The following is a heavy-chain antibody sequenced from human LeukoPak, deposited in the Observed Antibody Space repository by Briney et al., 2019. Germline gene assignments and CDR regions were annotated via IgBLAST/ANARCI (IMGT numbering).Heavy chain of an antibody. J-gene: IGHJ4*02. CDR3: ARAPDSYDSSGFLDY. V-gene: IGHV1-2*02. CDR2: INPNSGGT. Sequence: VASVTVSCKASGYTFTGYYMHWVRQAPGQGLEWMGWINPNSGGTNSAQKFQGRVTMTRDTSISTAYMELSRLRSDDTAVYYCARAPDSYDSSGFLDYWGRGTLVTVSS. D-gene: IGHD3-22*01. CDR1: GYTFTGYY.